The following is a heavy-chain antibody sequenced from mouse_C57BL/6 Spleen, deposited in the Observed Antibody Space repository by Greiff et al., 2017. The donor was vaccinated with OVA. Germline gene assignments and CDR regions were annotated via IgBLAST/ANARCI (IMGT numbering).Heavy chain of an antibody. J-gene: IGHJ1*03. CDR1: GYSFTDYN. CDR3: EGYYGSSPYWYFDV. V-gene: IGHV1-39*01. CDR2: INPNYGTT. Sequence: EVQLQQSGPELVKPGASVKISCKASGYSFTDYNMNWVKQSNGKSLEWIGVINPNYGTTSYNQKFKGKATLTVDQSSSTAYMQLNSLTSEDSAVYYCEGYYGSSPYWYFDVWGTGTTVTVSS. D-gene: IGHD1-1*01.